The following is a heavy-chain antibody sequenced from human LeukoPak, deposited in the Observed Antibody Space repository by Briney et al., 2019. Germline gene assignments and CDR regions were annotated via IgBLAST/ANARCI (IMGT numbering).Heavy chain of an antibody. Sequence: SETLSLTCAVYGGSFSGYYWSWIREPPGQGLEWIGEINHSGSTNYNPSLKSRVTISVDTSKNQFSLKLSSVTAADTAVYYCAREYSSGWSTGGAFDIWGQGTMVTVSS. CDR3: AREYSSGWSTGGAFDI. J-gene: IGHJ3*02. D-gene: IGHD6-19*01. CDR1: GGSFSGYY. V-gene: IGHV4-34*01. CDR2: INHSGST.